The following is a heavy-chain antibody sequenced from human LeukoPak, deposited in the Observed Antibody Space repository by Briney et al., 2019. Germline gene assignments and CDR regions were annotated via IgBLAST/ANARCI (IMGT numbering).Heavy chain of an antibody. CDR2: INPNSGGT. J-gene: IGHJ4*02. D-gene: IGHD3-22*01. CDR3: ARDFYYDSSGSFDY. Sequence: ASVKVSCKTSGYTFTAYYMHWVRQAPGQGLEWMGWINPNSGGTNYAQKFQDRVTMTRDTSISTAYMELSMLRSDDTAVYYCARDFYYDSSGSFDYWGQGTLVTVSS. V-gene: IGHV1-2*02. CDR1: GYTFTAYY.